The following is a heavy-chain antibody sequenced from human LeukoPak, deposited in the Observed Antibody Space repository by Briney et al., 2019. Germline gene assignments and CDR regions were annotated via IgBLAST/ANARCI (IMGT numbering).Heavy chain of an antibody. CDR2: IIPIFGIA. Sequence: ASVKVSCKASGGTFSSYDISWVRQAPGQGLEWMGGIIPIFGIANYAQKFQGRVTITADKSTSTAYMELSSLRSEDTAVYYCARVEGPYYYDSSGYQTGAFDIWGQGTMVTVSS. CDR3: ARVEGPYYYDSSGYQTGAFDI. D-gene: IGHD3-22*01. CDR1: GGTFSSYD. V-gene: IGHV1-69*10. J-gene: IGHJ3*02.